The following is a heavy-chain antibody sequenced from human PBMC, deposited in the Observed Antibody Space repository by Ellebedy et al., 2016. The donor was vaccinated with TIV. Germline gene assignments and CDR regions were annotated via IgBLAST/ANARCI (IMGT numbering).Heavy chain of an antibody. CDR2: IYTSGST. D-gene: IGHD3-22*01. J-gene: IGHJ6*02. CDR3: ARDVSYYYDSSGYFARYYYYYGMDV. Sequence: SETLSLTCTVSSGYISGYYWSWLRQTPGKGLEWIGRIYTSGSTNYNPSLQSRVTMSVNTSKNQFSLKLSSVTAADTAVYYCARDVSYYYDSSGYFARYYYYYGMDVWGQGTTVTVSS. CDR1: SGYISGYY. V-gene: IGHV4-4*07.